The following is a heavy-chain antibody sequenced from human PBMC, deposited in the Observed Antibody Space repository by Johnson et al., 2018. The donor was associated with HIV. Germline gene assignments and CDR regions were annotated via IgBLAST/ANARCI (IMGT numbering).Heavy chain of an antibody. CDR1: GFTVSSNY. CDR3: AKDVGNYWPNAFDI. D-gene: IGHD3-22*01. V-gene: IGHV3-66*02. Sequence: VQLVESGGGLVQPGGSLRLSCAASGFTVSSNYMSWVRQAPGKGLEWVSVIYSGGGTYYADPVKGRFTISRDNSKNTLYLQMNSLRAEDTAVYYCAKDVGNYWPNAFDIWGQGTTVTVSS. CDR2: IYSGGGT. J-gene: IGHJ3*02.